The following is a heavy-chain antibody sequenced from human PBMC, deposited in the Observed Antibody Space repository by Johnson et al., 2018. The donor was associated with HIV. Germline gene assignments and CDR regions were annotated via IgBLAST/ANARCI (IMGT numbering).Heavy chain of an antibody. V-gene: IGHV3-7*04. Sequence: VQLVESGGGLVQRGGSLRLSCSGSGFSISNYWMSWVRQAPGKGPEWVAYIKQDGSAKHYVDSVEGRFTISRDNAKNSLYLQMDSLRVEDTAVYYCAGGFRSAFVDSFDIWGQGRMVTVSS. D-gene: IGHD3-3*01. J-gene: IGHJ3*02. CDR3: AGGFRSAFVDSFDI. CDR1: GFSISNYW. CDR2: IKQDGSAK.